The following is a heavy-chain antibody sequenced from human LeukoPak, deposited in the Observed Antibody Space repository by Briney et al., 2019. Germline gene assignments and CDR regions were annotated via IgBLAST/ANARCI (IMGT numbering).Heavy chain of an antibody. CDR3: ARDLWGLYSSGLMGSAFDI. V-gene: IGHV1-18*01. J-gene: IGHJ3*02. D-gene: IGHD6-19*01. Sequence: ASVKVSCKASGYTFTSYGISWVRQAPGQGLEWMGWISAYNGNTNYAQKLQGRVTMTTDTSTSTAYMELRSLRSDDTAVYYCARDLWGLYSSGLMGSAFDIWSQGTMVTVSS. CDR1: GYTFTSYG. CDR2: ISAYNGNT.